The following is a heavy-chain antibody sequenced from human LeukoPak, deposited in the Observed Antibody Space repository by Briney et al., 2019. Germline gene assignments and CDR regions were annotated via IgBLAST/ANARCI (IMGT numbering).Heavy chain of an antibody. CDR2: ISAYNGNT. CDR1: GYTFTSYG. V-gene: IGHV1-18*01. CDR3: ARDHLPLLCMMEH. J-gene: IGHJ4*02. D-gene: IGHD1-1*01. Sequence: GASVKVSCKASGYTFTSYGISWVRQAPGQGLEWMGWISAYNGNTNYAQKLQGRVTMTTDTSTSTAYVELRSLRSDDTAVYYCARDHLPLLCMMEHWGLGTLVTVSS.